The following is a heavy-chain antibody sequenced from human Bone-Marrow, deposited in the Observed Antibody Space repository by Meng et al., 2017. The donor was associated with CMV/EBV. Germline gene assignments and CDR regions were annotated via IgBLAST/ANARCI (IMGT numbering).Heavy chain of an antibody. CDR1: GFTFSSYA. CDR3: AKKLYGDYAFDI. J-gene: IGHJ3*02. CDR2: ISGSGGST. V-gene: IGHV3-23*01. Sequence: GESLKISCAASGFTFSSYAMSWVRQAPGKGLEWVSAISGSGGSTYYAASVKGRFTTSRDNSKNTLYLQMNSLRAEDTAVYSCAKKLYGDYAFDIWGQGTMVTVSS. D-gene: IGHD4-17*01.